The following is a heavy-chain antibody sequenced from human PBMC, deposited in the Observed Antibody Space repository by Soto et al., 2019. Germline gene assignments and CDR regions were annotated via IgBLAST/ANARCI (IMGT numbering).Heavy chain of an antibody. CDR1: GFTFSSYG. Sequence: QVQLVESGGGVVQPGRSLRLSCAASGFTFSSYGMHWVRQAPGKGLEWVAVISYDGSNKYYADSVKGRFTISRDNSKNTLYLQMNSLRAEDTAVYYCARDREYDDSSGYYSILGYWGQGTLVTVSS. CDR3: ARDREYDDSSGYYSILGY. J-gene: IGHJ4*02. CDR2: ISYDGSNK. V-gene: IGHV3-30*03. D-gene: IGHD3-22*01.